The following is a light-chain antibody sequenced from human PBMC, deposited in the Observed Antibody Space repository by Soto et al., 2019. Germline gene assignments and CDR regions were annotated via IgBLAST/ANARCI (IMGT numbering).Light chain of an antibody. Sequence: EIVLTQSPGTLSLSPGERATFSCRASQSVSSYLAWYQQKPGQAPRLLIYGASSRATGIPERFSGSGSGTDFTLTISRLEPEAFAVYYCQQYGSSPRTVGQGTKVDIK. V-gene: IGKV3-20*01. CDR3: QQYGSSPRT. J-gene: IGKJ1*01. CDR2: GAS. CDR1: QSVSSY.